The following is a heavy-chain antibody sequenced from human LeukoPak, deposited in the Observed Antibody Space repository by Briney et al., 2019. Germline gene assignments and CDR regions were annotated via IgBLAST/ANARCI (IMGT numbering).Heavy chain of an antibody. CDR1: GFTFSSYS. V-gene: IGHV3-21*01. D-gene: IGHD1-1*01. CDR2: ISSSSSYI. CDR3: AREYNWNPLDY. J-gene: IGHJ4*02. Sequence: AGGSLRPSCAASGFTFSSYSMNWVRQAPGKGLEWVSSISSSSSYIYYADSVKGRFTISRDNAKNSLYLQMHSLRAEDTAVYYCAREYNWNPLDYWGQGTLVTVSS.